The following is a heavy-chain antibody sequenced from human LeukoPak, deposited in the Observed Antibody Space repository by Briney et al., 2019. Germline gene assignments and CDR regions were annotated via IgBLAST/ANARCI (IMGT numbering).Heavy chain of an antibody. CDR1: GYTFTSYD. J-gene: IGHJ4*02. Sequence: ASVKVSCKASGYTFTSYDINWVRQAPGQGLEWMGWMNPNSGNTGYAQKFQGRVTMTRNTSISTAYMELSSLRSEDTAVYYCARGRFVEMATIYYFDYWGQGTLVTVSS. D-gene: IGHD5-24*01. V-gene: IGHV1-8*01. CDR3: ARGRFVEMATIYYFDY. CDR2: MNPNSGNT.